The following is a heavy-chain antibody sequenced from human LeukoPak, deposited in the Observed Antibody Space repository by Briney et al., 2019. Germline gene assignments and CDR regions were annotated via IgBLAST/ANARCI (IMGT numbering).Heavy chain of an antibody. CDR3: ARAQAYGSGSSN. CDR1: GFAFSAYS. J-gene: IGHJ4*02. CDR2: ISSSSNYI. Sequence: GGSLRLSCAASGFAFSAYSMNWVRQAPGKGLEWVSSISSSSNYIYYADSVKGRFTISRDNAKNSLYLQMNSLRAEDTAVYYFARAQAYGSGSSNWGQGTLVTVSS. V-gene: IGHV3-21*01. D-gene: IGHD3-10*01.